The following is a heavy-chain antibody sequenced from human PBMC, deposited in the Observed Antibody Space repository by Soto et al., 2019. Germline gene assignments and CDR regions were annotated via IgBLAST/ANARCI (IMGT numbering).Heavy chain of an antibody. CDR3: ARGSGYDFWSGSQRDGDAFDI. D-gene: IGHD3-3*01. CDR2: IKQDGSEK. CDR1: GFTFSSYW. J-gene: IGHJ3*02. Sequence: GGSLRLSCAASGFTFSSYWMSWVRQAPGKGLEWVANIKQDGSEKYYVDSVKGRFTISRDNAKNSLYLQMNSLRAEDTAVYYCARGSGYDFWSGSQRDGDAFDIWGQGTMVTVSS. V-gene: IGHV3-7*05.